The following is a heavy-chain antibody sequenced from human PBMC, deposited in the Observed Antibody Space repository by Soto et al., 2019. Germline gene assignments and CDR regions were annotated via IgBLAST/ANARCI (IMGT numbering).Heavy chain of an antibody. CDR1: GVAVSTDY. CDR3: AREWAFDI. CDR2: IYSGGDT. J-gene: IGHJ3*02. Sequence: EVQLVESGGGLVQPGGSLRLSCAASGVAVSTDYMSWVRQAPGKGLEWVSVIYSGGDTYYADSVKGSFTIPRDISNNTLYLQMNSLIAEDMAVYFCAREWAFDIWGQGTMATVSS. V-gene: IGHV3-66*01.